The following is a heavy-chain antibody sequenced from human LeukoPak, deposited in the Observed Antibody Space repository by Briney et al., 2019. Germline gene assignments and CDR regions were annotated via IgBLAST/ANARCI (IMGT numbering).Heavy chain of an antibody. CDR1: GFTFSSYA. V-gene: IGHV3-30-3*01. J-gene: IGHJ6*02. CDR3: ARGTRWWLLLEYYYGMDV. D-gene: IGHD5-12*01. CDR2: ISYDGSNK. Sequence: PGGSLRLSCAASGFTFSSYAMHWVRQAPGKGLEWVAVISYDGSNKYYADSVKGRFTNSRDNSKNTLYLQMNSPRAEDTAVYYCARGTRWWLLLEYYYGMDVWGQGTTVTVSS.